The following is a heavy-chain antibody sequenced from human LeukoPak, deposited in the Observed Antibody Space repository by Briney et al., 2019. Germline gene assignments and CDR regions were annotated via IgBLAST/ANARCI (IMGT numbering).Heavy chain of an antibody. D-gene: IGHD5-12*01. CDR1: GYTFTGNY. V-gene: IGHV1-2*02. CDR3: ARYGYGDYIYYYMDV. J-gene: IGHJ6*03. CDR2: ISPNSGDT. Sequence: ASVKVSCKAGGYTFTGNYIQWVRQAPGQGLEWIGWISPNSGDTNYAQKFQGRVTMASDTSTSTAYMELNRLTSDDTAVYYCARYGYGDYIYYYMDVWGKGTTVTVSS.